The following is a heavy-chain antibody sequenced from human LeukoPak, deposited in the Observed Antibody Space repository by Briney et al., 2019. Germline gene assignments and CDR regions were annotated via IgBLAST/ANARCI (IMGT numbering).Heavy chain of an antibody. CDR2: IYYSGST. Sequence: PSETLSLTCTVSGGSISSYYWSWIRQPPGKGLEWIGYIYYSGSTNYYPSLKSRVTISVDTSKNQFSLKLSSVTAADTAVYYCARAASGIGAFDIWGQGTMVTVSS. CDR1: GGSISSYY. J-gene: IGHJ3*02. CDR3: ARAASGIGAFDI. V-gene: IGHV4-59*01. D-gene: IGHD6-13*01.